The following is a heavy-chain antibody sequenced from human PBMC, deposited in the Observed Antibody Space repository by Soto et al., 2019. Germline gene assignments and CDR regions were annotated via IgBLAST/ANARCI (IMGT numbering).Heavy chain of an antibody. CDR2: ISYDGSNK. J-gene: IGHJ6*02. CDR1: GFTFSSYA. D-gene: IGHD2-15*01. CDR3: ARDRFVVVVAASSDTSYYYGMDV. Sequence: QVQLVESGGGVVQPGRSLRLSCAASGFTFSSYAMHWVRQAPGKGLEWVAVISYDGSNKYYADSVKGRFTISRDNSKNPLYLQMTGLTAEDTAVYYCARDRFVVVVAASSDTSYYYGMDVWGQGTTVTVSS. V-gene: IGHV3-30-3*01.